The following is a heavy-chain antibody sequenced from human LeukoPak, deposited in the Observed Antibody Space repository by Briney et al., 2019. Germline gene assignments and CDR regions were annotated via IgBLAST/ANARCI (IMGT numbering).Heavy chain of an antibody. V-gene: IGHV3-23*01. CDR3: AKDIYIYGYAYYFDS. CDR2: ISSGGST. J-gene: IGHJ4*02. CDR1: GFTFSNAW. Sequence: GGSLRLSCAASGFTFSNAWMSWVRQAPGKGLEWVSGISSGGSTYYADSVKGRFTISRDISKNTLYLQMNSLRAEDTAVYYCAKDIYIYGYAYYFDSWGQGTLVTASS. D-gene: IGHD2-2*01.